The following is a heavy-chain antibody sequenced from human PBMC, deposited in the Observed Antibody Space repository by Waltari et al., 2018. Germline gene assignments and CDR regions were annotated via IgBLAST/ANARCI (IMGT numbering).Heavy chain of an antibody. D-gene: IGHD3-9*01. V-gene: IGHV4-59*01. CDR1: GGSINNYY. Sequence: QVQLQESGPGPVKSSETLSLTCAVSGGSINNYYWAWIRKPPGKGLKWIASVYFTGSANYGPSLKSRVSVSVDTSKNQFSLRLHSVTPADTAVYYCARVYGHYELLASSYSPYYYYYMDVWGKGTAVTVS. J-gene: IGHJ6*03. CDR2: VYFTGSA. CDR3: ARVYGHYELLASSYSPYYYYYMDV.